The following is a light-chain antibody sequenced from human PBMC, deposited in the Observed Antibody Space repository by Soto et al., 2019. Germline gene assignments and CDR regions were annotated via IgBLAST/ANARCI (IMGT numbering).Light chain of an antibody. Sequence: EIVLTQSPGTLSLSPGERATLSCRASQSLSSTYLAWYQQKPGKAPRLLIYGASIRATGIPDRFSGSGSGTDFTLTINRLEPEDFAVYYCQQYGSSPLTFGHGTKVEIK. CDR3: QQYGSSPLT. J-gene: IGKJ1*01. V-gene: IGKV3-20*01. CDR2: GAS. CDR1: QSLSSTY.